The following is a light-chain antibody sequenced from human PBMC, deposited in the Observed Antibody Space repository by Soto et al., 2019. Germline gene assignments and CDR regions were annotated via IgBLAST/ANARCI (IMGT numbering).Light chain of an antibody. CDR3: AAWDVGLEGPI. CDR1: MSNIGRNT. Sequence: QSVLTQPPSTSGAPEQRVTIYCSGSMSNIGRNTVNWYQQLPGTAPKVLMYKDNRRPSGVPDRFSGSKSGTSASLAISGLQSEDEATYYCAAWDVGLEGPIFGGGTKLTVL. V-gene: IGLV1-44*01. CDR2: KDN. J-gene: IGLJ2*01.